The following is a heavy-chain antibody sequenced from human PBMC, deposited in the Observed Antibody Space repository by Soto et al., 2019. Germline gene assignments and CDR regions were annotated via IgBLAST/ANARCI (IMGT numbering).Heavy chain of an antibody. J-gene: IGHJ2*01. D-gene: IGHD1-1*01. V-gene: IGHV4-34*01. CDR2: ITHSGGI. Sequence: SETLSLTCAVYGGSFSGYYWSWVRQPPGKGLEWIGEITHSGGINYNPSLKSRVIMSLDTSKNQFSLRLNSVSDADTAVYYCARLFAGATGNWYFDLWGRGTLVTVS. CDR3: ARLFAGATGNWYFDL. CDR1: GGSFSGYY.